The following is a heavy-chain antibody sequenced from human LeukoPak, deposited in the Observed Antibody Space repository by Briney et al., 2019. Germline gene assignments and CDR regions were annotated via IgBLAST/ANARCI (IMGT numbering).Heavy chain of an antibody. CDR2: IRSKDYGETA. CDR1: GFSFGDYA. J-gene: IGHJ6*02. V-gene: IGHV3-49*04. CDR3: TTYDPSDYYGMAV. Sequence: GRSLRLSCTASGFSFGDYAVTWVRQAPGKGLEWVGFIRSKDYGETAEYAASVKGRLTISRDDSKSIAYLQMNSLKTEDTAVYYCTTYDPSDYYGMAVWGQGTTVTVSS. D-gene: IGHD1-1*01.